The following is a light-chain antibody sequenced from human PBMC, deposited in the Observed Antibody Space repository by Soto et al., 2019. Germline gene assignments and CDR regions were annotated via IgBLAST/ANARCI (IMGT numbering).Light chain of an antibody. CDR1: QSIFYSSNNKNY. CDR2: WAS. J-gene: IGKJ1*01. CDR3: QQYGSLVT. Sequence: DSLMTQSPASLAVSLGERATINCKSSQSIFYSSNNKNYLTWYQQKPGQSPKLLIYWASTRESGVPDRFSGSGSGTDFTLTISRLEPEDLAVYYCQQYGSLVTFGQGTKVDI. V-gene: IGKV4-1*01.